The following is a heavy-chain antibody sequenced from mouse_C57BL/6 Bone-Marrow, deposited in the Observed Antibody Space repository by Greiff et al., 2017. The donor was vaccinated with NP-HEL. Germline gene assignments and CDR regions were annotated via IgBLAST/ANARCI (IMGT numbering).Heavy chain of an antibody. CDR1: GYTFTNYW. Sequence: QVQLTQSGAELVRPGTSVKMSCKASGYTFTNYWIGWAKQRPGHGLEWIGDIYPGGGYTNYIEQFKGKATLTADKSSSTAYMQYSRLTSEDSAIYYCARWGTYGSEGYAMDYWGQGTSVTVSS. CDR2: IYPGGGYT. D-gene: IGHD1-1*01. V-gene: IGHV1-63*01. CDR3: ARWGTYGSEGYAMDY. J-gene: IGHJ4*01.